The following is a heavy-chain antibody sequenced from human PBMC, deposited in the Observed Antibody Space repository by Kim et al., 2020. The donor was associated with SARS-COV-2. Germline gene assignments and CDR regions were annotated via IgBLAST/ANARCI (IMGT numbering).Heavy chain of an antibody. V-gene: IGHV1-2*06. CDR1: GYTFTGYY. J-gene: IGHJ6*03. D-gene: IGHD3-22*01. CDR2: INPNSGGT. CDR3: ARGAYYYDYEDFYYYYMDV. Sequence: ASVKVSCKASGYTFTGYYMHWVRQAPGQGLEWMGRINPNSGGTNYAQKFQGRVTMTRDTFISTAYMELSRLRSDDTAVYYCARGAYYYDYEDFYYYYMDVWGKGTTVTVSS.